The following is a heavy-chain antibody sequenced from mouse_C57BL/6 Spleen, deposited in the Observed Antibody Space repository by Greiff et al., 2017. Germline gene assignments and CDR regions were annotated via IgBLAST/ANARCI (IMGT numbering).Heavy chain of an antibody. CDR3: ARRLLRDYFDY. J-gene: IGHJ2*01. CDR2: IHPNSGST. D-gene: IGHD2-13*01. V-gene: IGHV1-64*01. CDR1: GYTFTSYW. Sequence: VQLQQPGAELVKPGASVKLSCKASGYTFTSYWMHWVKQRPGQGLEWIGMIHPNSGSTNYNEKFKSKATLTVDKSSSTAYMQLSSLTSEDSAVYYCARRLLRDYFDYWGQGTTLTVSS.